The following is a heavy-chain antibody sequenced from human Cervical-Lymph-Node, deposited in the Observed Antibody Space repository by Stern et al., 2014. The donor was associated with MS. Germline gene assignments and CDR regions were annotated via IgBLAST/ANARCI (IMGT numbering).Heavy chain of an antibody. J-gene: IGHJ6*02. CDR2: IHSSGST. D-gene: IGHD6-19*01. CDR1: GDAIPSYY. V-gene: IGHV4-59*13. Sequence: QVQLQESGPGLVKPSETLSLTCTVSGDAIPSYYWSWIRQPPGQGLEWIGYIHSSGSTNYNPSLKSRVTISVDTSKNQFSLKLSSVTAADTAVYYCARARIVVTGRYYFYYGIDVWGQGTTGTVSS. CDR3: ARARIVVTGRYYFYYGIDV.